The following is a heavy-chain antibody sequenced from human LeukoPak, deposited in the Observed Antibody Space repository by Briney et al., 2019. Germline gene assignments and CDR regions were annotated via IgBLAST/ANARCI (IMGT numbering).Heavy chain of an antibody. CDR1: GFTFSSYS. D-gene: IGHD6-19*01. J-gene: IGHJ6*03. Sequence: GGSLRLSCAASGFTFSSYSMHWVRQAPGKGLEWVSYISSSSSNICYADSVKGRFTISRGNAKNSLYLQMNSLRAEDTAVYYCARGPVAGYYYYYYMDVWGKGTTVTVSS. CDR2: ISSSSSNI. V-gene: IGHV3-48*01. CDR3: ARGPVAGYYYYYYMDV.